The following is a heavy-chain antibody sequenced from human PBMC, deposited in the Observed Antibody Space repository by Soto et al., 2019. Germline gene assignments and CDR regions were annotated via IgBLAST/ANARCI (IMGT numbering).Heavy chain of an antibody. CDR3: ARGRDYDYVWGSYPYYYGMDV. CDR1: GGSIISGDYY. J-gene: IGHJ6*02. D-gene: IGHD3-16*02. V-gene: IGHV4-30-4*01. CDR2: IYYSGST. Sequence: KPSETLSLTCTVSGGSIISGDYYFICIRQPPWNGLELIGYIYYSGSTYYNPSLKSRVTISVDTSKNQFSLKLSSVTAADTAVYYCARGRDYDYVWGSYPYYYGMDVWGQGTTVTVSS.